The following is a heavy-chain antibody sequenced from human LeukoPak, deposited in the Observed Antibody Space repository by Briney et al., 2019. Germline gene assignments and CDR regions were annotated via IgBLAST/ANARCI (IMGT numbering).Heavy chain of an antibody. Sequence: SETLSLTCTVSGYSISTGYYWDWIRQPPGKGLEWIGTFYHGGSTYYNPSLKSRVTISVDTSKNRFSLKLSSVTAADTAVYYCARTYGSGSLDYGGRGTLVTVSS. D-gene: IGHD2-15*01. CDR2: FYHGGST. V-gene: IGHV4-38-2*02. CDR3: ARTYGSGSLDY. CDR1: GYSISTGYY. J-gene: IGHJ4*02.